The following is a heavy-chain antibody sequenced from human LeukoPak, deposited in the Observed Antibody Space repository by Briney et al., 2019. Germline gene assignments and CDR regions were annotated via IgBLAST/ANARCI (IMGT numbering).Heavy chain of an antibody. J-gene: IGHJ6*02. D-gene: IGHD2-2*01. CDR2: FSGSGGNT. CDR1: VFTFSSYA. V-gene: IGHV3-23*01. CDR3: AKTPRYCSSASCSILYGMDV. Sequence: GGSLRLSCAASVFTFSSYAMSWVRQAPGKGLEWVSTFSGSGGNTYYADSVRGRFTISRDNSKNTLYLQMNSLRAEDTAVYYCAKTPRYCSSASCSILYGMDVWGQGTTVTVSS.